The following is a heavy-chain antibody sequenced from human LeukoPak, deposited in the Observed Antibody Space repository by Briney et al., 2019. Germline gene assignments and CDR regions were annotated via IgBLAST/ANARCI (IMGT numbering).Heavy chain of an antibody. CDR1: GYTFTSYG. CDR3: ARGIPIVVVPAAIRDYYYYYYMDV. CDR2: ISAYNGNT. V-gene: IGHV1-18*01. D-gene: IGHD2-2*01. Sequence: ASVKVSCKASGYTFTSYGISWVRQAPGQGLEWMGWISAYNGNTNYAQKLQGRVTMTTDTSTSTAYMELRSLRPDDTAVYYCARGIPIVVVPAAIRDYYYYYYMDVWGKGTTVTVSS. J-gene: IGHJ6*03.